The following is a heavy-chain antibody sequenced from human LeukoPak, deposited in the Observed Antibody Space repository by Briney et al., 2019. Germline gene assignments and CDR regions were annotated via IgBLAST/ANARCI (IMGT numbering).Heavy chain of an antibody. CDR2: INHSGST. V-gene: IGHV4-34*01. CDR1: GGSFSGYY. D-gene: IGHD4-23*01. CDR3: ARGFGNGAFDI. Sequence: ASETLSLTRAVYGGSFSGYYWSWIRQPPGKGLEWIGEINHSGSTNYNPSLKSRVTISVDTSKNQFSLKLSSVTAADTAVYYCARGFGNGAFDIWGQGTMVTVSS. J-gene: IGHJ3*02.